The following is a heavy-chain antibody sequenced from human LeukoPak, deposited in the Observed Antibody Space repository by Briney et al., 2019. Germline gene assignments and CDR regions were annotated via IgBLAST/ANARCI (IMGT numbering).Heavy chain of an antibody. J-gene: IGHJ4*02. CDR2: INPNSGGT. CDR1: GYTFTGYY. CDR3: ARDGPLDSSGYYPDY. D-gene: IGHD3-22*01. V-gene: IGHV1-2*02. Sequence: ASVKVSCKTFGYTFTGYYMHWVRQTPGQGLEWIGWINPNSGGTNYVQKLQGRVTMTRDTSISTAYMELSRLRSDDTAVYYCARDGPLDSSGYYPDYWGQGTLVTVSS.